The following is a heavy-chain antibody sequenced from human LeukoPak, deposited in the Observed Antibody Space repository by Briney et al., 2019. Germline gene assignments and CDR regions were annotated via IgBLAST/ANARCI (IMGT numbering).Heavy chain of an antibody. CDR3: ARESSYGDPFDY. Sequence: PGGSLRLSCAASGFTFSSYGMHWVRQAPGKGLEWVAVISYDGSNKYYADSVKGRFTISRDNSKNTLYLQMNSLRAEDTAVYYCARESSYGDPFDYWGQGTLVTVSS. CDR2: ISYDGSNK. CDR1: GFTFSSYG. D-gene: IGHD4-17*01. V-gene: IGHV3-30*03. J-gene: IGHJ4*02.